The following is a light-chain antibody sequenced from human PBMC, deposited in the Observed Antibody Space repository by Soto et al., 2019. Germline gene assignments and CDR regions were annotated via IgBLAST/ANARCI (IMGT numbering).Light chain of an antibody. V-gene: IGLV6-57*01. CDR1: SGSITSTH. Sequence: NFMLTQPHSVSESPGKTVTISCTRNSGSITSTHVQWYQQRPGRSPTSVIYLDNQRPSGVPDRFSGSIDRSSNSASLTISGLRAEDEAHYYCQSSDSTSWVFGGGTKVTVL. CDR3: QSSDSTSWV. J-gene: IGLJ3*02. CDR2: LDN.